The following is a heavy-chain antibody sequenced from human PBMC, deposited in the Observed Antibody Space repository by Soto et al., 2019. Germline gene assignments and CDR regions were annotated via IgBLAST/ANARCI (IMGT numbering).Heavy chain of an antibody. CDR1: GGSISSSNW. V-gene: IGHV4-4*02. CDR2: IYHSGST. J-gene: IGHJ5*02. CDR3: ARDTYHSSGYRGRFDP. Sequence: PSETLSLTCAVSGGSISSSNWWSWVRQPPGKGLEWIGEIYHSGSTNYNPSLKSRVTISVDKSKNQFSLKLSSVTAADTAVYYCARDTYHSSGYRGRFDPWGQGTLVTVSS. D-gene: IGHD3-22*01.